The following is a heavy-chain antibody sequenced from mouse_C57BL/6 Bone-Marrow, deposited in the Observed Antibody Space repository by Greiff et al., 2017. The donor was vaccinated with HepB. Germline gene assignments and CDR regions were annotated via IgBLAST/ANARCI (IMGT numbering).Heavy chain of an antibody. Sequence: EVKLVESGPGLVKPSQSLSLTCSVTGYSITSGYYWNWIRQFPGNKLEWMGYISYDGSNNYNPSLKNRISITRDTSKNQFFLKLNSVTTEDTATYYCARGIYYGNYWFAYWGQGTLVTVSA. CDR2: ISYDGSN. CDR3: ARGIYYGNYWFAY. CDR1: GYSITSGYY. D-gene: IGHD2-1*01. V-gene: IGHV3-6*01. J-gene: IGHJ3*01.